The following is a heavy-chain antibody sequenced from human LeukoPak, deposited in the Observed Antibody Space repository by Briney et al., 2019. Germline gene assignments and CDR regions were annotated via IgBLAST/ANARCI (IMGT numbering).Heavy chain of an antibody. CDR1: GGSISSGDYY. D-gene: IGHD4-17*01. J-gene: IGHJ4*02. V-gene: IGHV4-61*08. Sequence: SETLSLTCTVSGGSISSGDYYWSWIRQPPGKGLEWIGYIYYSGSTNSNPSLKSRLTISVDPSKNQFSLKLSSVTAAATAVYYCARHNYGDYPVFDYWGQGTLVTVSS. CDR2: IYYSGST. CDR3: ARHNYGDYPVFDY.